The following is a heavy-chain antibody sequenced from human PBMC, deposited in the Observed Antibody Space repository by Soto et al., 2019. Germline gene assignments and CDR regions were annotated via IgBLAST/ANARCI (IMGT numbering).Heavy chain of an antibody. D-gene: IGHD3-22*01. CDR3: ARVRRSSGYYYGY. Sequence: GASVKVSCKASGYTFTSYDINWVRQATGQGLEWMGWMNPNSGNTGYAQKFQGRVTMTRNTSISTAYMELSSLRSEDTAVYYCARVRRSSGYYYGYWGQGTPVTVSS. CDR1: GYTFTSYD. J-gene: IGHJ4*02. V-gene: IGHV1-8*01. CDR2: MNPNSGNT.